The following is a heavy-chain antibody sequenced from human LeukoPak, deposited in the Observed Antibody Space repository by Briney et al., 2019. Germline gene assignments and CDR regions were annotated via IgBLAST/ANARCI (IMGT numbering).Heavy chain of an antibody. Sequence: GASVKVSCKASGYIFLSYYMHWVRQAPGQGLEWVGIINPSGGSTSYAEKFQGRVTITADESTSTAYMELSSLRSEDTAVYYCASRYYYDSSGYCCWGQGTLVTVSS. CDR1: GYIFLSYY. D-gene: IGHD3-22*01. CDR2: INPSGGST. J-gene: IGHJ4*02. V-gene: IGHV1-46*01. CDR3: ASRYYYDSSGYCC.